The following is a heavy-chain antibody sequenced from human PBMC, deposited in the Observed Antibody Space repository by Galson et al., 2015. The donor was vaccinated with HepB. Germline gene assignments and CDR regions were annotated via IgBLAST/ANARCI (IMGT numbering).Heavy chain of an antibody. CDR3: TTLADIVLMVYAPYYFDY. D-gene: IGHD2-8*01. CDR2: IKSKTDGGTT. CDR1: GFTFSNAW. J-gene: IGHJ4*02. Sequence: SLRLSCAASGFTFSNAWMNWVRQAPGKGLEWVGRIKSKTDGGTTDYAAPVKGRFTISRDDSKNTLYLQMNSLKTEDTAVYYCTTLADIVLMVYAPYYFDYWGQGTLVTVSS. V-gene: IGHV3-15*07.